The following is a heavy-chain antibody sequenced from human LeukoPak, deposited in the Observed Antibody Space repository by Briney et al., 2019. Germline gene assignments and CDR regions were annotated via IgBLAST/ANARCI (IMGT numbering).Heavy chain of an antibody. D-gene: IGHD5-18*01. Sequence: GGALRLSCAASGFTFSSYSMNWVRQAPGGGREGVSSISSSSSYIYYADSVKGRFTISRDNAKNSVYLQMNSLRAEDTAIYYCARDLRAGSYAFDWGQGTLVTVSS. CDR1: GFTFSSYS. V-gene: IGHV3-21*01. CDR3: ARDLRAGSYAFD. CDR2: ISSSSSYI. J-gene: IGHJ4*02.